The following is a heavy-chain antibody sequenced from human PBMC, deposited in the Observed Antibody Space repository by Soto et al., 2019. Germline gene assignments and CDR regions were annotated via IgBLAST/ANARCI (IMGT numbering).Heavy chain of an antibody. D-gene: IGHD2-15*01. Sequence: SLTCSVSGYSVSSRDYYWAWIRQPPGKGLEWIGSMLYSGLTYYNPSLKSRVTLSVDTPKNQFSVRLNSVTASDTAVYYCAPLSVSLSGPYGIHVWGQGTTVTVSS. CDR2: MLYSGLT. V-gene: IGHV4-39*01. J-gene: IGHJ6*02. CDR1: GYSVSSRDYY. CDR3: APLSVSLSGPYGIHV.